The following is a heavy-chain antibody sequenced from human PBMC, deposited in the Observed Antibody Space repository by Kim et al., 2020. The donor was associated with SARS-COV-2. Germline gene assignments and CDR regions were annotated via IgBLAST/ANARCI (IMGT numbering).Heavy chain of an antibody. CDR3: AKDHTVYYDILTGYWFVY. V-gene: IGHV3-30*18. J-gene: IGHJ4*02. CDR1: GFTFTLYG. D-gene: IGHD3-9*01. Sequence: GGSLRLSCAASGFTFTLYGMHWVRQAPGKGLEWVSVISYAVSNSYYSDSVKGRFTISRDNSKNTLYLQMSRLRAEDTAVYYCAKDHTVYYDILTGYWFVYWGPGTLGSVS. CDR2: ISYAVSNS.